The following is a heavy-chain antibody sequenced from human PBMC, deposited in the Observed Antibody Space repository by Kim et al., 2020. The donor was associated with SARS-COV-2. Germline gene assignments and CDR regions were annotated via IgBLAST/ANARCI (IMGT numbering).Heavy chain of an antibody. CDR3: ASTEWLLSGSRYYYGMDV. J-gene: IGHJ6*02. CDR1: GGSISSYY. CDR2: IYYSGST. D-gene: IGHD3-3*01. V-gene: IGHV4-59*01. Sequence: SETLSLTCTVSGGSISSYYWSWIRQPPGKGLEWIGYIYYSGSTNYNPSLKSRVPISVDTSKNQFSLKLSSVTAADAAVCYCASTEWLLSGSRYYYGMDVWGQGTTVTVSS.